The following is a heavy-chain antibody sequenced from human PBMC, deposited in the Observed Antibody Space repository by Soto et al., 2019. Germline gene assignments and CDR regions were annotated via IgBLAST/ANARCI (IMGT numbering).Heavy chain of an antibody. Sequence: PSWTVSCKASGYTINSCVMRCVRQDPEQGLDWMVWISAYNGNTNYAQKLKGRVTMNTDTSTSTAYMELRSLRSDDTAVYYCARDVLWFGELLSVTFDYWGQGTLVTVSS. CDR1: GYTINSCV. J-gene: IGHJ4*02. CDR3: ARDVLWFGELLSVTFDY. CDR2: ISAYNGNT. V-gene: IGHV1-18*01. D-gene: IGHD3-10*01.